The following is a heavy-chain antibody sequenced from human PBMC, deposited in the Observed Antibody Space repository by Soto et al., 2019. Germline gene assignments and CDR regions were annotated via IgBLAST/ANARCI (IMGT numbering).Heavy chain of an antibody. Sequence: QVQLVQSGAEVKKPGASVTVSCRSSGDTFNDYYIHWVRQAPGQGLEWMGWINPNGGVTKYAQKFQGWVTMTWDTSIRTVYMQLSRLRSDDTAVYYCARESGGATATLDYYYFYMDVWGTGTTVTVSS. CDR3: ARESGGATATLDYYYFYMDV. J-gene: IGHJ6*03. CDR2: INPNGGVT. D-gene: IGHD5-12*01. CDR1: GDTFNDYY. V-gene: IGHV1-2*04.